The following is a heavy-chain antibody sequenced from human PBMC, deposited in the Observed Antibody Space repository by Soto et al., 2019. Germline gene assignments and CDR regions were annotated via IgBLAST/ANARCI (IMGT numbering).Heavy chain of an antibody. Sequence: QVQLQQWGAGLLKPSETLSLTCAVYGGSFSGYQWTWIRQTPGKRLEWIGEINDSGNINYNPSLKSRVTILVDTPKKQISLKLSSVTAADTAVYYCARGLILWFGELSRRGGYYYYIDVWGKGTTVTVSS. D-gene: IGHD3-10*01. CDR3: ARGLILWFGELSRRGGYYYYIDV. V-gene: IGHV4-34*01. CDR1: GGSFSGYQ. J-gene: IGHJ6*03. CDR2: INDSGNI.